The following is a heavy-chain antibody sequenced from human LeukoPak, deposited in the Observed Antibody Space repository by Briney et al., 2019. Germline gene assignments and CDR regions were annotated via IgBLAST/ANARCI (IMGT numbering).Heavy chain of an antibody. CDR2: ISVSGGST. Sequence: GGSLRLSCEASGFTFSSYAMSWVREAPGKGLEWVSAISVSGGSTYYADSVKGRSTISRDNSKNTLYLQMNSLRAEDTAVYYCAKVYSSGWTVDYWGQGTLVTVSS. CDR1: GFTFSSYA. V-gene: IGHV3-23*01. J-gene: IGHJ4*02. D-gene: IGHD6-19*01. CDR3: AKVYSSGWTVDY.